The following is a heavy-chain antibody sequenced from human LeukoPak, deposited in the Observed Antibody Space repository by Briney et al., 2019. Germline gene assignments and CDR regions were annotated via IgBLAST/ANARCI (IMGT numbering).Heavy chain of an antibody. CDR1: GFTFSSYA. CDR2: ISYDGSNK. V-gene: IGHV3-30*04. D-gene: IGHD6-13*01. CDR3: ARDFIYSSWYTTYYYYYGMDV. J-gene: IGHJ6*02. Sequence: GGSLRLSCAASGFTFSSYAMHWVRQAPGKGLEWVAVISYDGSNKYYADSVKGRFTISRDNSKNTLYLQMNSLRAEGTAVYYCARDFIYSSWYTTYYYYYGMDVWGQGTTVTVSS.